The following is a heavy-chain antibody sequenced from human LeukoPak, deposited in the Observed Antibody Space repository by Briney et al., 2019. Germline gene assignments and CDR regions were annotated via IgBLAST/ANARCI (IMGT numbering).Heavy chain of an antibody. CDR2: IYPGDSDT. V-gene: IGHV5-51*01. J-gene: IGHJ3*02. Sequence: GGSLKISCKGSGYSFTSYWIGWVRQMPGKGLEWMGIIYPGDSDTRYSPSLQGQVTISADKSISTAYLQWSSLKASDTAMYYCARSHCSSTSCYVVDAFDIWGQGTMVTVSS. CDR3: ARSHCSSTSCYVVDAFDI. CDR1: GYSFTSYW. D-gene: IGHD2-2*01.